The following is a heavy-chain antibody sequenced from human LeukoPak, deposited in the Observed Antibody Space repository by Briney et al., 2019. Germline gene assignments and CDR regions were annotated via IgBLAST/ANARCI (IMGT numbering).Heavy chain of an antibody. Sequence: PGGSLRLSCVASGFTFSSHVMGWVRQAPGKGLEWVSTIGFGVDSAYYADSVKGRFTISRDNSKNTLYLQMNYLRAEDTAVYYCAKDPTSVGGRHDWLLDSWGQGTLVTVSS. CDR2: IGFGVDSA. V-gene: IGHV3-23*01. CDR1: GFTFSSHV. D-gene: IGHD3-9*01. CDR3: AKDPTSVGGRHDWLLDS. J-gene: IGHJ5*02.